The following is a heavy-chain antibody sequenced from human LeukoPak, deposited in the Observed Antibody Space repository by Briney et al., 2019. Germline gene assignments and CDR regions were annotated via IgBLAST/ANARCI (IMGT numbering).Heavy chain of an antibody. CDR1: GFTFSSYA. Sequence: GGTLRLSCAASGFTFSSYAMHWVRQAPGKGLEWVAVISYDGNNKYYAHSVKGRFRISRDNSKNILYLQMNSLRTEDTAVYYCARDTGYCSGGSCTGDWFDPWGQGTLVTVSS. CDR3: ARDTGYCSGGSCTGDWFDP. J-gene: IGHJ5*02. D-gene: IGHD2-15*01. CDR2: ISYDGNNK. V-gene: IGHV3-30*04.